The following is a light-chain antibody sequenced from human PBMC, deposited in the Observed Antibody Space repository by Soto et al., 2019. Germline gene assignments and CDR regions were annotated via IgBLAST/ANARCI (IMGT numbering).Light chain of an antibody. V-gene: IGLV2-14*01. CDR2: EVS. CDR3: SSYTSSSTVV. CDR1: SSDVGAYNY. Sequence: QSALTQPASVSGSPGQSITISCTGTSSDVGAYNYVSWYQQYPGKAPKLIISEVSNRPSGVSNRVSGSKSGNTASLTISGLQAEDEADYYCSSYTSSSTVVFGGGTKVTVL. J-gene: IGLJ2*01.